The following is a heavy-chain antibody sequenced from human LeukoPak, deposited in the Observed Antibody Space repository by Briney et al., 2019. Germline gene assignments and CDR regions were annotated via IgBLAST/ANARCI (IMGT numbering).Heavy chain of an antibody. CDR1: GLTFVVYA. V-gene: IGHV3-43*02. J-gene: IGHJ6*02. CDR3: AKDMMGATMYYYYGMDV. Sequence: GQSLTLSCAPAGLTFVVYAMHCVRQAQGKGMEWVSLISGDGGSTYYAVSVKGRFTISRDNSKNSVYLQMNSLRTEDTALYYCAKDMMGATMYYYYGMDVWGQGTTVTVSS. D-gene: IGHD1-26*01. CDR2: ISGDGGST.